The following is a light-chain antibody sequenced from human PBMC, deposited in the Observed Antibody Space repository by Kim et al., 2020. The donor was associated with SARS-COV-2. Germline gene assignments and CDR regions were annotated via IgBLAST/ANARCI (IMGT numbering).Light chain of an antibody. J-gene: IGLJ2*01. CDR3: HALDSTIFVV. CDR2: QDA. V-gene: IGLV3-1*01. CDR1: KLGDKY. Sequence: VSPRQAAIITCSGDKLGDKYASWYQQKPRPAPVLVIYQDARRPSGIPERFSGSSSGYTATLTISGTQAMDEADYFCHALDSTIFVVFGGGTKLTVL.